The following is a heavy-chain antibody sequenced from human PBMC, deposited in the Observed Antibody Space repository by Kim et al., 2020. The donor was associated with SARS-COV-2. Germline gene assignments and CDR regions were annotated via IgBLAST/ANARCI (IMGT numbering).Heavy chain of an antibody. J-gene: IGHJ4*02. Sequence: ASVKVSCKASGYTFTSYGISWVRQAPGQGLEWMGWISAYNGNTNYAQKLQGRVTMTTDTSTSTAYMELRSLRSDDTAVYYCARVPVPLNSGSYEHYYFDYWGQGTLVTVSS. CDR1: GYTFTSYG. D-gene: IGHD1-26*01. V-gene: IGHV1-18*01. CDR2: ISAYNGNT. CDR3: ARVPVPLNSGSYEHYYFDY.